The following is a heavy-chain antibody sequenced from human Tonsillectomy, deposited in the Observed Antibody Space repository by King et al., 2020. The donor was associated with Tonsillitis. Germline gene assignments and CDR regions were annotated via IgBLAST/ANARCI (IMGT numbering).Heavy chain of an antibody. CDR1: GFTFKDYG. D-gene: IGHD2-15*01. V-gene: IGHV3-9*01. CDR3: AKDDCSRGSCYSPFYY. Sequence: VQLVESGGGLVQPGRSLRLSCAASGFTFKDYGMHWVRQAPGRGLEWVSGISWNSGSIVYADSVKGRFTISRDNAKNSLYLQMNSLVAEDTALYYCAKDDCSRGSCYSPFYYWGQGTLVTVSS. J-gene: IGHJ4*02. CDR2: ISWNSGSI.